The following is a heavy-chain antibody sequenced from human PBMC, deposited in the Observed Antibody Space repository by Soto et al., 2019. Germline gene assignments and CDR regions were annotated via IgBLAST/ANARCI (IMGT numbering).Heavy chain of an antibody. CDR1: GGTFSNHA. CDR3: ASTPEWELAVSPYYFDY. Sequence: SVKVSCKASGGTFSNHAISWVRQAPGQGLEWVGGIIPIFGTANYAQKFQGRVTITADESTSTAYMELSSLRSEDTAVYYCASTPEWELAVSPYYFDYWGQGTLVTVSS. V-gene: IGHV1-69*13. D-gene: IGHD1-26*01. J-gene: IGHJ4*02. CDR2: IIPIFGTA.